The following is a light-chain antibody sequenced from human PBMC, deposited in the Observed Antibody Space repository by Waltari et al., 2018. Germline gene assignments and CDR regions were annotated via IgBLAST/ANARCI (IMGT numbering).Light chain of an antibody. CDR2: GCS. J-gene: IGKJ4*01. Sequence: DIVMTQTPLSLPIAPGEPASISCRSSQSLLYSDGNTYLHWYLQKPGQSPQLLIHGCSNRASGVPDRFSGSGSGTDFTLKISKLEAEDVGIYYCVQTLAFPPTFGGGTKVEIK. V-gene: IGKV2-40*01. CDR3: VQTLAFPPT. CDR1: QSLLYSDGNTY.